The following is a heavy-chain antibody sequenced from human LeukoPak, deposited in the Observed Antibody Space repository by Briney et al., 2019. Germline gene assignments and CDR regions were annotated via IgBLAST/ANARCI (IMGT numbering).Heavy chain of an antibody. Sequence: GGSMRLSCAASGSTFSSYAMHWVRQAPGEGLGWVTVISYDGSNKYYADSVKGRFTISRDNSKNTLYLQMNSLRAEDTAVYYCARVTSPYTMMPYYFDYWGQGALVTVSS. CDR2: ISYDGSNK. J-gene: IGHJ4*02. V-gene: IGHV3-30*04. D-gene: IGHD3-22*01. CDR1: GSTFSSYA. CDR3: ARVTSPYTMMPYYFDY.